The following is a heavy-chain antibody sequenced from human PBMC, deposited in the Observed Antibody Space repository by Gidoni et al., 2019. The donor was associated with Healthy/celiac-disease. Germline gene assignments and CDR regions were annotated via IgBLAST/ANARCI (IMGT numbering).Heavy chain of an antibody. CDR3: ARQSPYGDYDNNWFDP. CDR2: IYPGDSET. J-gene: IGHJ5*02. Sequence: EVQLVQSGAEVKKTGESLKLSCTGYGYSFTSNWIGWVRQMPGKGLEWMGSIYPGDSETRYSPSFQGQVTISADKSISTAYLQWSSLKASDTAMYYCARQSPYGDYDNNWFDPWGQGTLVTVSS. CDR1: GYSFTSNW. D-gene: IGHD4-17*01. V-gene: IGHV5-51*01.